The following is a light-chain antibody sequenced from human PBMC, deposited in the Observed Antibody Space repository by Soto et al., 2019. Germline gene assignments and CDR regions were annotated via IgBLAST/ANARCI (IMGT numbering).Light chain of an antibody. CDR3: MQAAQWPRT. V-gene: IGKV2-30*01. CDR1: QSRVSSDGNTY. J-gene: IGKJ3*01. Sequence: DVVMTQSPLSRPVTLGQPASISCRSSQSRVSSDGNTYLNWFHXRPGQSPRGXIYKVSNRDSGVPDRFSGSGSGTEFTLTISRVEAEDAGVYYCMQAAQWPRTFGPGTKVDIK. CDR2: KVS.